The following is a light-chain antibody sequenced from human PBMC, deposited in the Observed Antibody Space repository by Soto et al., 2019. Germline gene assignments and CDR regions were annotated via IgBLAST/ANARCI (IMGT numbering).Light chain of an antibody. CDR1: SSDVGAYNY. CDR3: CSYAGSYPVV. J-gene: IGLJ2*01. V-gene: IGLV2-11*01. CDR2: DVS. Sequence: QSALTQPRSVSGSPGQSVTISCTGTSSDVGAYNYVSWYQQHPGKAPKLMIYDVSRRPSGVPDRFSGSKSGNTASLTISGLQAEDEADYHCCSYAGSYPVVFGGGTKVTVL.